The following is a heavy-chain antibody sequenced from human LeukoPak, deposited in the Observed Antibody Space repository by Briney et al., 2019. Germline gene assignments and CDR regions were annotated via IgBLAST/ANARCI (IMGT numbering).Heavy chain of an antibody. V-gene: IGHV3-23*01. CDR2: ISDSGGST. Sequence: GGSLRLSCAVSGLTLSNYGMSWVRQAPGKGLEWVAGISDSGGSTKYADSVKGRFTISRDSPKNTLYLQMNSLRFEDTAVYFCAKRGVVIRVILVGFHKEADYFDSWGRGALVTVSS. D-gene: IGHD3-22*01. CDR3: AKRGVVIRVILVGFHKEADYFDS. CDR1: GLTLSNYG. J-gene: IGHJ4*02.